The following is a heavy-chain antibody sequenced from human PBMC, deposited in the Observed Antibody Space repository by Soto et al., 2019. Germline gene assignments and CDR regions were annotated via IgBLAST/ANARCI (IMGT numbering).Heavy chain of an antibody. CDR3: ARDRHYDFWSGYYYYYYGMDV. CDR1: GYTFTSHG. V-gene: IGHV1-18*01. CDR2: ISAYNGNT. D-gene: IGHD3-3*01. Sequence: QVQLVQSGAEVKKPGASVKVSCKASGYTFTSHGISWVRQAPGQGLEWMGWISAYNGNTNYAQKLQGRVTMTTDTSTSTAYMELRSLRSDDTAVYYCARDRHYDFWSGYYYYYYGMDVWGQGTTVTVSS. J-gene: IGHJ6*02.